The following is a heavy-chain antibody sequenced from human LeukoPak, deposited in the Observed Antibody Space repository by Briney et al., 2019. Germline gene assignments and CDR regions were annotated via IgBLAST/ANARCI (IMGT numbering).Heavy chain of an antibody. Sequence: AGRSLRLSCAASGFTFSSYGMHWVRQAPGKGLEWVALIWYDGSNKYHADSVKGRLTISRDNSKNTLYLQMNSLRAEDTAVYYCAREGPRGNSQFDYWGQGTLVTVSS. D-gene: IGHD2/OR15-2a*01. CDR3: AREGPRGNSQFDY. V-gene: IGHV3-33*01. J-gene: IGHJ4*02. CDR2: IWYDGSNK. CDR1: GFTFSSYG.